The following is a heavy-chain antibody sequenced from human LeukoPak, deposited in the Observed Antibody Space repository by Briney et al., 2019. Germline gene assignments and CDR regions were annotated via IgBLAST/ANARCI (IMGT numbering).Heavy chain of an antibody. V-gene: IGHV4-34*01. D-gene: IGHD6-13*01. CDR1: GVSLSGYS. J-gene: IGHJ6*02. CDR3: ARTAAAGIYYYYYGMDV. Sequence: SETLSLTCAVYGVSLSGYSWTWIRQPPGKGLEWLGKINHSGSTNYNPSLKSRVTISIDTSNNQFSLKLSSVTAADTAVYYCARTAAAGIYYYYYGMDVWGQGTTVTVSS. CDR2: INHSGST.